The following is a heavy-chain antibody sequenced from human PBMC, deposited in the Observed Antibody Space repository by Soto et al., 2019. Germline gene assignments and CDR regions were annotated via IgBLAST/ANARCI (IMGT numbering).Heavy chain of an antibody. CDR3: ARRISWYYFGS. J-gene: IGHJ4*02. D-gene: IGHD1-1*01. CDR1: GYSSNRYW. V-gene: IGHV5-51*01. CDR2: IFPDDSDI. Sequence: GASLKISCKASGYSSNRYWIGWVRQMPGQGLEWMGVIFPDDSDIRHSPAFRGQVTISADKSINTVYLQYTGLKASDTATYYCARRISWYYFGSWGQGTPVTVSS.